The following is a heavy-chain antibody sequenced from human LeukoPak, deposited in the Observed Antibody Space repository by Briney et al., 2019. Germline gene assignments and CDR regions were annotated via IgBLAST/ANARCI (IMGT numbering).Heavy chain of an antibody. Sequence: AGGSLRLSCAASGFTLSSYSMNWVRQAPGKRLEWVSSISSGSSYIYYADSVKGRFTISRDNAKNSLYLQMNSLRAEDTAVYYCTRSPRGYSSGYHSNHFDYWGQGTLVTVSS. CDR2: ISSGSSYI. J-gene: IGHJ4*02. CDR1: GFTLSSYS. V-gene: IGHV3-21*01. CDR3: TRSPRGYSSGYHSNHFDY. D-gene: IGHD5-18*01.